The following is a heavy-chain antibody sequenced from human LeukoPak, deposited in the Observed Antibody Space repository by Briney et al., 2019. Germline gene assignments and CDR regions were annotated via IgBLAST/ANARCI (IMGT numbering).Heavy chain of an antibody. CDR3: VKGHHYGSGSYWV. J-gene: IGHJ4*02. CDR1: GFTFTMYA. D-gene: IGHD3-10*01. V-gene: IGHV3-23*01. Sequence: PGGSLRLSCAASGFTFTMYAMSWVRQAPGKGLEWVSAISACDGRTHYADSVKGRFTVSRDNSKNTLFLQMNSLRAEDTAVYYCVKGHHYGSGSYWVWGQGTLVTVSS. CDR2: ISACDGRT.